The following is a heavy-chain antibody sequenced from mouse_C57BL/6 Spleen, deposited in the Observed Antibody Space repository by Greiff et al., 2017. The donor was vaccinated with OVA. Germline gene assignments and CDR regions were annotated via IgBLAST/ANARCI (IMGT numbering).Heavy chain of an antibody. CDR2: ISGGGGNT. J-gene: IGHJ2*01. D-gene: IGHD2-3*01. CDR1: GFTFSSYT. Sequence: EVHLVESGGGLVKPGGSLKLSCAASGFTFSSYTMSWVRQTPEKRLEWVATISGGGGNTYYPDSVKGRFTISRDNAKNTLYLQMSSLRSEDTALYYCARDGYFDYWGQGTTLTVSS. CDR3: ARDGYFDY. V-gene: IGHV5-9*01.